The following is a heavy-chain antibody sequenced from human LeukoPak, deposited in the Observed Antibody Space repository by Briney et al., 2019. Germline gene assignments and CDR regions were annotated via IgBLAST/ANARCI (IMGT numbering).Heavy chain of an antibody. D-gene: IGHD3-9*01. V-gene: IGHV3-21*01. CDR3: ARDQTFDWLSTQYYFDY. CDR2: IISSSSYI. CDR1: GFTFSNAW. J-gene: IGHJ4*02. Sequence: PGGSLRLSCAASGFTFSNAWMNWVRQAPGKGLEWVSSIISSSSYIYYADSVKGRFTISRDNAKNSLYLQMNSLRAEDTAVYYCARDQTFDWLSTQYYFDYWGQGTLVTVSS.